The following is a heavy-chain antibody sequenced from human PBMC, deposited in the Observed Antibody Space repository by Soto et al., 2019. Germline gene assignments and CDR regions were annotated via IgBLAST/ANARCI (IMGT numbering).Heavy chain of an antibody. V-gene: IGHV1-46*01. D-gene: IGHD3-3*01. Sequence: QVQLVQSGAEVKKPGASVKVSCKASGYTFTSYYMHWVRQAPGQGLEWMGIINPSGGSTSYAQKFQGRVTMTRDTSTSTVYMELSSLRSEDTAVYYCARGVTDYDFWSGYPSPTEYWGQGTLVTVSS. J-gene: IGHJ4*02. CDR3: ARGVTDYDFWSGYPSPTEY. CDR1: GYTFTSYY. CDR2: INPSGGST.